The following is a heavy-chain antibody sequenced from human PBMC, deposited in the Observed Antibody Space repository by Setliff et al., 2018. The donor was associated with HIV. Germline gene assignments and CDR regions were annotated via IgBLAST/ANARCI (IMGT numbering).Heavy chain of an antibody. CDR3: ARELWDNGDSSMDV. CDR1: GFTFSSYW. CDR2: IKQNGGET. V-gene: IGHV3-7*03. D-gene: IGHD4-17*01. Sequence: GGSLRLSCAASGFTFSSYWMSWVRQAPGKGPEWVASIKQNGGETYYVDSVKGRFTISRDNAKNTLYLQMNSLRAEDTAVYYCARELWDNGDSSMDVWGKGTTVTVSS. J-gene: IGHJ6*03.